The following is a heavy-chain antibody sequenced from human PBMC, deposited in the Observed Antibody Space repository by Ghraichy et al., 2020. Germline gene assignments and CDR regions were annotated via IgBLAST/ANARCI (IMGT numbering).Heavy chain of an antibody. CDR1: GGSFSGYY. CDR3: ARGYCSSNSCIYLDFWSGYDYYMDV. J-gene: IGHJ6*03. Sequence: SETLSLTCAVYGGSFSGYYWTWIRQPPGKGLEWIGEINHSGNTNYNPSLKSRVTISVDTSKNQFSLKLGSVTAADTGIYYCARGYCSSNSCIYLDFWSGYDYYMDVWGKGTTVTVSS. CDR2: INHSGNT. D-gene: IGHD3-3*01. V-gene: IGHV4-34*01.